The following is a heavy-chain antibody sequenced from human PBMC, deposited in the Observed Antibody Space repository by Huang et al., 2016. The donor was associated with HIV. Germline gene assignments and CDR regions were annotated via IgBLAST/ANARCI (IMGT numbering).Heavy chain of an antibody. CDR2: INGGNGDT. Sequence: QVQLVQSGAEVKKPGTSVKVSCKTSGYTFSSHDLHWLRQAPGQRPEWMGCINGGNGDTKYSQKFQGRVTITSDTSANIGYMELNSLLSEDTAVYYCARDPLDIRRHFDFWGQGSLVTVSS. D-gene: IGHD3-3*01. CDR1: GYTFSSHD. J-gene: IGHJ4*02. V-gene: IGHV1-3*01. CDR3: ARDPLDIRRHFDF.